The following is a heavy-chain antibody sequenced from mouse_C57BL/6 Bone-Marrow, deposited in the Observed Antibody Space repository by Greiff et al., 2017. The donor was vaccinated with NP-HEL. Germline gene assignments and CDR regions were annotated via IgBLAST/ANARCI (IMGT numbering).Heavy chain of an antibody. CDR2: IYPRSGNT. Sequence: QVQLQQSGAELARPGASVKLSCKASGYTFTSYGISWVKQRTGQGLEWIGEIYPRSGNTYYNEKFKGKATLTADKSSSTAYMELRSLTSEDAAVYFCVPLWLRRGFDYWGQGTTLTVSS. V-gene: IGHV1-81*01. CDR3: VPLWLRRGFDY. J-gene: IGHJ2*01. D-gene: IGHD2-2*01. CDR1: GYTFTSYG.